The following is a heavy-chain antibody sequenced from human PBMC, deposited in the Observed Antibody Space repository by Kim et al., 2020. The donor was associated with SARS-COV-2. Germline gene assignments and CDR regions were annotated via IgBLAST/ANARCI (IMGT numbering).Heavy chain of an antibody. CDR3: AKSGAGGGWPSSFDY. J-gene: IGHJ4*03. V-gene: IGHV3-23*01. Sequence: GGSLRLSCAAFGFNFDNFAMSWVRQAPGKGLEWISAISGSGGNTYYADSVKGRFTISRDNSKSMLFLHMSSLTADDTAVYYCAKSGAGGGWPSSFDYWR. CDR2: ISGSGGNT. D-gene: IGHD6-19*01. CDR1: GFNFDNFA.